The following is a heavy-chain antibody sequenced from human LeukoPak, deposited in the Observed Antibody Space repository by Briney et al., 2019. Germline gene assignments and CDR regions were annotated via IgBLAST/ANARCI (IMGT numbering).Heavy chain of an antibody. J-gene: IGHJ3*02. CDR1: GYTLSVLP. CDR2: YEPEDGET. D-gene: IGHD2-2*02. CDR3: ATRAVPTAIHSAFDI. Sequence: GASVKVSCKSSGYTLSVLPIHWVRQAPGKGLECMGGYEPEDGETFYTQEFQGRVTMTEDISTDTAYMELSSLRSDDTAMYYCATRAVPTAIHSAFDIWAKGQWSPSLQ. V-gene: IGHV1-24*01.